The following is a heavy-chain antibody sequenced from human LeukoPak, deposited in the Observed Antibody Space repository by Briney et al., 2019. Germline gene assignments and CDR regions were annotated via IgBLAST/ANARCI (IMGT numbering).Heavy chain of an antibody. CDR3: ARGALDYGAYFDH. CDR1: GYTFITYW. D-gene: IGHD4-17*01. Sequence: GESLKISCQGSGYTFITYWIGWVRQMPGKGLEWMGIIYPGDSDTRYSPSFQGQVTISADKSISTAYLQWSSLKASDTAVYYCARGALDYGAYFDHWGQGTLVTVSS. V-gene: IGHV5-51*01. J-gene: IGHJ4*02. CDR2: IYPGDSDT.